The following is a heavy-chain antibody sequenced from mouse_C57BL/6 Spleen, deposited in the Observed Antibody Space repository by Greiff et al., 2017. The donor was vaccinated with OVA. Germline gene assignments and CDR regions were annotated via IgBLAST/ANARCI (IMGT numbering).Heavy chain of an antibody. CDR2: IYPGDGDT. Sequence: QVQLQQSGPELVKPGASVKISCKASGYAFSSSWMNWVKQRPGQGLEWIGRIYPGDGDTNYNGKFKGKATLTADKSSSTAYMQLSSLTSEDSAVYFCARGGHDGYYVWFAYRGQGTLVTVSA. CDR3: ARGGHDGYYVWFAY. CDR1: GYAFSSSW. D-gene: IGHD2-3*01. J-gene: IGHJ3*01. V-gene: IGHV1-82*01.